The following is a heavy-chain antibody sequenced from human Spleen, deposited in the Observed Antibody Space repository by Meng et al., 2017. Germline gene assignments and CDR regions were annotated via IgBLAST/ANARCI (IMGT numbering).Heavy chain of an antibody. Sequence: SLKISCAASGFTFDDYAMHWVRQAPGKGLEWVSGISWNSCSIGYADSVKGRFTISRDNAKNSLYVQMNSLRAEDTALYYCAATDMVRGVITPDYWGQGTLVTVSS. D-gene: IGHD3-10*01. CDR1: GFTFDDYA. J-gene: IGHJ4*02. CDR3: AATDMVRGVITPDY. V-gene: IGHV3-9*01. CDR2: ISWNSCSI.